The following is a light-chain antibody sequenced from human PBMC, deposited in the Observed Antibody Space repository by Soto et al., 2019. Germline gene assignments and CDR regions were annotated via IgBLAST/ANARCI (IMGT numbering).Light chain of an antibody. Sequence: DIQITQSPSTLSASVGDRGTINCRASQSIGSRLAWYQQKPGKAPKVQIYDASSSESGVPSRLSGSGSGTEFTLTISSLQPDDFATYYCQQYNTYWTFGQGTKVDI. J-gene: IGKJ1*01. CDR2: DAS. CDR3: QQYNTYWT. V-gene: IGKV1-5*01. CDR1: QSIGSR.